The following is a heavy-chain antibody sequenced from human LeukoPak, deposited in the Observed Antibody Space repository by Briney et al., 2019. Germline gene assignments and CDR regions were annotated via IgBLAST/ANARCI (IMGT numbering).Heavy chain of an antibody. J-gene: IGHJ4*02. CDR3: VKEVTTIGVPVFDY. D-gene: IGHD1-14*01. V-gene: IGHV3-23*01. Sequence: PGGSLRLSCAASGFTFSNYAMSCVRHAPGKGLEWVSGIPSSGGDTYYPDSVRGRFTISRDNSKNMLYLQMDYLRGEDTAVYYCVKEVTTIGVPVFDYWGQGTLVTVSS. CDR2: IPSSGGDT. CDR1: GFTFSNYA.